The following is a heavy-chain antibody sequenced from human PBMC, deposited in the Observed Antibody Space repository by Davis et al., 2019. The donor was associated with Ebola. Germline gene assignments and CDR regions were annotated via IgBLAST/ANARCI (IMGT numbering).Heavy chain of an antibody. CDR1: GFTFSIYT. V-gene: IGHV3-23*01. CDR2: IGGSGGNT. Sequence: PGGSLRLSCVASGFTFSIYTMSWVRQVPGKGLEWVSTIGGSGGNTYYADSVMGRFTISRDNSKNTMYLQMNSLRVEDTAVYYCANLEWINPDYWGQGVLVTVSS. D-gene: IGHD3-3*01. J-gene: IGHJ4*02. CDR3: ANLEWINPDY.